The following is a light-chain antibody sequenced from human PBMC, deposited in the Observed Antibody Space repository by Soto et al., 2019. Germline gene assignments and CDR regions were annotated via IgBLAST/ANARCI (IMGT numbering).Light chain of an antibody. J-gene: IGLJ2*01. CDR2: DVN. CDR3: CSYAGSYTLV. CDR1: SSDVGGYNY. Sequence: QSALTQPRSVSGSPGQSVTISCTGTSSDVGGYNYVSWYQQHPGKAHKLMIYDVNKRPSGGPDRFSGSKSGNTASLTVSGRQAEDEADYYCCSYAGSYTLVFGGGTKLTVL. V-gene: IGLV2-11*01.